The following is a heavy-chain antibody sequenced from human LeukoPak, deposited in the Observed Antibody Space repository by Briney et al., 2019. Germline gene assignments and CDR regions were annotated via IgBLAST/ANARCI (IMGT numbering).Heavy chain of an antibody. V-gene: IGHV3-21*01. Sequence: GGSLRLSCAASGFTLSDYHMNWVRQAPGKGLGWLSSITTISHYIYYAGAVRGRYTISRDNAKNSLYLQMNSLRGEDTAVYYCARXXGPGTYHQLRYNWFDPWGQGTLVTVSS. CDR2: ITTISHYI. J-gene: IGHJ5*02. D-gene: IGHD3-10*01. CDR3: ARXXGPGTYHQLRYNWFDP. CDR1: GFTLSDYH.